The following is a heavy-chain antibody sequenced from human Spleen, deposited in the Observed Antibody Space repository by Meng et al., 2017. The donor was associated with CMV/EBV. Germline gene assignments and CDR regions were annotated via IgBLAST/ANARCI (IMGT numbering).Heavy chain of an antibody. CDR3: ARLRPIVGEEDY. J-gene: IGHJ4*02. V-gene: IGHV1-2*02. CDR1: GYTFTGYY. D-gene: IGHD1-26*01. CDR2: INPNSGGT. Sequence: QLVQSGAEWKKPGASLNVSCKASGYTFTGYYMHWVRQAPGQGLEWMGWINPNSGGTNYAQKFQGRVTMTRDTSISTAYMELSRLRSDDTAVYYCARLRPIVGEEDYWGQGTLVTVSS.